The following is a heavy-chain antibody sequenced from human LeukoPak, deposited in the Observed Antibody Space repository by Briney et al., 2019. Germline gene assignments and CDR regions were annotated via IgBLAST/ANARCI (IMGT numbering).Heavy chain of an antibody. V-gene: IGHV5-10-1*01. Sequence: GESLKISCKGSGYSFTSSWISWVRQMPGKGLEWMGWIDPSDSYTNYSPSFQGHVTISDDKSISTAYLQWSSLKASDTAMYYCARHRGGDYGLDAFDIWGQGTMVTVSS. J-gene: IGHJ3*02. CDR2: IDPSDSYT. D-gene: IGHD4-17*01. CDR3: ARHRGGDYGLDAFDI. CDR1: GYSFTSSW.